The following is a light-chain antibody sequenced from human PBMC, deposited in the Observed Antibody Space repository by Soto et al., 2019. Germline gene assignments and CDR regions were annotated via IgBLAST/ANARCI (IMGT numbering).Light chain of an antibody. J-gene: IGKJ1*01. CDR1: QTISSW. Sequence: DIQVTQSPSTLSGSVGDRVTITCRASQTISSWLAWYQQKPGKAPKLLIYKASTLKSGVPSRFSGSGSGTEITLTISSLQPDDFATYYCQHYNSYSEAFGQGTKVDI. CDR2: KAS. CDR3: QHYNSYSEA. V-gene: IGKV1-5*03.